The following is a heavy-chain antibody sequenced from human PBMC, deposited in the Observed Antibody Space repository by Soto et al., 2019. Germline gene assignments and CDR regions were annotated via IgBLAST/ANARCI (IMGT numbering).Heavy chain of an antibody. J-gene: IGHJ6*02. D-gene: IGHD5-12*01. Sequence: EVQLVESGGGLVQPGGSLRLSCAASGFTFSNYSMNWVRQAPGKGLEWVSYISSSSNTIYYADSVKGRFTISRDNAKNSLYLQMNSLRAEDTAVYYCARADSGYAHGSYYYGMDGWGQGTRVNVSS. CDR2: ISSSSNTI. CDR3: ARADSGYAHGSYYYGMDG. V-gene: IGHV3-48*01. CDR1: GFTFSNYS.